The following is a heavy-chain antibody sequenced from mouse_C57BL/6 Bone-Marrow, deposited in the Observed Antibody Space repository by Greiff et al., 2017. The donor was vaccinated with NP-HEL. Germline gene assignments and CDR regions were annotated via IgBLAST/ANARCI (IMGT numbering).Heavy chain of an antibody. V-gene: IGHV1-4*01. D-gene: IGHD4-1*01. CDR3: ARWPGFFDY. J-gene: IGHJ2*01. Sequence: QVQLQQSGAELARPGASVKMSCKASGYTFTSYTMHWVKQRPGQGLEWIGYINPSSGYTKYNQKFKDKATLTADKSSSTAYMQLSSLTSEDSADYDCARWPGFFDYWGQGTTLTVSA. CDR1: GYTFTSYT. CDR2: INPSSGYT.